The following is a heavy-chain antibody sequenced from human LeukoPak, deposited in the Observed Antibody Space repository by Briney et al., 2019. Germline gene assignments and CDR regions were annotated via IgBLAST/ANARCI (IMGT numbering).Heavy chain of an antibody. D-gene: IGHD1-26*01. CDR1: GFTFSSYA. V-gene: IGHV3-30-3*01. J-gene: IGHJ3*02. Sequence: GSSLRLSCAASGFTFSSYAMHWVRQPPGKGLDWAAVISSDGNTQYYADSVKGRFTISKDNSNNKLYLQMNSLRADDTAIYYCARRRIVGSTDDAFDIWGQGTMVTLSS. CDR2: ISSDGNTQ. CDR3: ARRRIVGSTDDAFDI.